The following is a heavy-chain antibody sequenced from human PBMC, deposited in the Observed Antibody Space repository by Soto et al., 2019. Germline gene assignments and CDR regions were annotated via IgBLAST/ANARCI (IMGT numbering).Heavy chain of an antibody. CDR3: ARSLKGPHAMFFPSSSERFWFDP. Sequence: GGSLRLSCAASGFTLSSYSMNWVRQAPGKGLEWVSSISSSSSYIYYADSVKGRFTISRDNAKNSLYLQMNSLGAEDTAVYYCARSLKGPHAMFFPSSSERFWFDPWGQGTLVTVSS. D-gene: IGHD6-13*01. J-gene: IGHJ5*02. CDR2: ISSSSSYI. CDR1: GFTLSSYS. V-gene: IGHV3-21*01.